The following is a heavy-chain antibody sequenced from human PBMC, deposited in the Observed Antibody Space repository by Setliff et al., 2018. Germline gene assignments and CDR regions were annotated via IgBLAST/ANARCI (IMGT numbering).Heavy chain of an antibody. Sequence: ASVKVSCKASGYTFIDYGVSWVRQAPGQGLEWMGWIFPKTGNTYFPHKVQGRVTMTTDTSAETAYMELRSLRSDDTAIYYCARVVYYASGSSLSYGMDVWGQGAAVTVSS. J-gene: IGHJ6*02. CDR3: ARVVYYASGSSLSYGMDV. CDR1: GYTFIDYG. D-gene: IGHD3-10*01. CDR2: IFPKTGNT. V-gene: IGHV1-18*01.